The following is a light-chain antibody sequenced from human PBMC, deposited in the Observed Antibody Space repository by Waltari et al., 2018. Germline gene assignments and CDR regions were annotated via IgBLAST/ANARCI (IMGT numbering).Light chain of an antibody. CDR2: YDD. CDR3: ATWDDSLSGVV. CDR1: SSNIGSTA. J-gene: IGLJ3*02. Sequence: QSVLTQPPSVSEAPRQRVTISCSGSSSNIGSTAVNWYQQLPGKAPNLLIYYDDLLPSGVSVRFSGSKSGTSASLAISGLQSEDEAHYYCATWDDSLSGVVFGGGTKLTVL. V-gene: IGLV1-36*01.